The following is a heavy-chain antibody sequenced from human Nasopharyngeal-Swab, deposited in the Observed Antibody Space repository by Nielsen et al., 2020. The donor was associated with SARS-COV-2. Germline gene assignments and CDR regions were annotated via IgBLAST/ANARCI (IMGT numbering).Heavy chain of an antibody. CDR2: IYHSGST. J-gene: IGHJ6*03. D-gene: IGHD3-10*01. CDR1: GYSISSGYY. CDR3: ARLRSGYYYYYYMDV. Sequence: SETLSLTCAVSGYSISSGYYWGWIRQPPGKGLEWIGSIYHSGSTYYNPSLKSRVTISVDTSKNQFSLKLSSVTAADTAVYYCARLRSGYYYYYYMDVWGKGTTVTVSS. V-gene: IGHV4-38-2*01.